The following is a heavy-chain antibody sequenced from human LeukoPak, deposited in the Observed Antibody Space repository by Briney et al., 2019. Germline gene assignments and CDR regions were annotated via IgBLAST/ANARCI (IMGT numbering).Heavy chain of an antibody. J-gene: IGHJ3*01. CDR3: AKVVLLLTASDAFDF. Sequence: GGSLRLSCAASGFTFSSNAMSWVRQAPGKGLEWVSTISGNYGSTYYADSVKGRFTISRDNFKNTMFLRMNSLRAEDTAVYYCAKVVLLLTASDAFDFWGQGTKVTVSS. V-gene: IGHV3-23*01. D-gene: IGHD2-21*02. CDR2: ISGNYGST. CDR1: GFTFSSNA.